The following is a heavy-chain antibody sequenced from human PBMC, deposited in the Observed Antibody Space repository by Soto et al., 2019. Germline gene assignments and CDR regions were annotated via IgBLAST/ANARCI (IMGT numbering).Heavy chain of an antibody. D-gene: IGHD3-22*01. CDR2: ISYRGST. J-gene: IGHJ5*02. CDR3: ASSGIVGREVNTWFDP. V-gene: IGHV4-59*01. Sequence: QPLGKALEWIGYISYRGSTNYNPSLKSRLTISIDTSKSQISLKLTSMTTADTAVYDCASSGIVGREVNTWFDPWGQGTLVTVSS.